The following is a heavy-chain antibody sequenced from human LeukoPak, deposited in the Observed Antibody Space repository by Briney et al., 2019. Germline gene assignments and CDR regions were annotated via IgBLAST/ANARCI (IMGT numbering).Heavy chain of an antibody. CDR1: GGYISSYY. J-gene: IGHJ4*02. V-gene: IGHV4-59*08. D-gene: IGHD3-22*01. CDR3: ARHRDYYDSSGYSN. CDR2: IYYSGST. Sequence: PSETLSLTCTVSGGYISSYYWSWIRQPPGKGLEWIGYIYYSGSTNYNPSLKSRVTISVDTSKNQFSLKLSSVTAADTAVYYCARHRDYYDSSGYSNWGQGTLVTVSS.